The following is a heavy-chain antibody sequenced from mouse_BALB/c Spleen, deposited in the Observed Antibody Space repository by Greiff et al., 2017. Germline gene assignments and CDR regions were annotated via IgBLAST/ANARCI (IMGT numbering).Heavy chain of an antibody. Sequence: PLQQSGAELMKPGASVKISCKATGYTFSSYWIEWVKQRPGHGLEWIGEILPGSGSTNYNEKFKGKATFTADTSSNTAYMQLSSLTSEDSAVYYCARRNYGSSPPWFAYWGQGTLVTVSA. CDR3: ARRNYGSSPPWFAY. CDR2: ILPGSGST. D-gene: IGHD1-1*01. V-gene: IGHV1-9*01. CDR1: GYTFSSYW. J-gene: IGHJ3*01.